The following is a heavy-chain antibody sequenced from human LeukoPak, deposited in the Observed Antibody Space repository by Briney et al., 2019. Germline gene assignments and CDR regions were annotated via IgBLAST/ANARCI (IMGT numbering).Heavy chain of an antibody. D-gene: IGHD3-9*01. V-gene: IGHV1-2*02. CDR3: ARVAPGWYDILTGYFGAVPTNPNWFDP. Sequence: GASVKLSCKASGYTFTGYYMHWVRQAPGQGLEWMGWINPNSGGTNYAQTVQGRVTMTRDTSNSTAYMELSRLRSDDTAVYYCARVAPGWYDILTGYFGAVPTNPNWFDPWGQGTLVTVSS. CDR1: GYTFTGYY. J-gene: IGHJ5*02. CDR2: INPNSGGT.